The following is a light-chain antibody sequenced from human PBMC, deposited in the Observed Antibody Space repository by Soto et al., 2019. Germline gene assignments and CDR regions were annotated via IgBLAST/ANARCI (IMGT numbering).Light chain of an antibody. CDR1: QGVRNSY. Sequence: IVLTQFPGTLSLSPGERATLSCRASQGVRNSYLAWYQQKPGQAPRLLIYGASTRATGVSDRFSGSGSGTDFTLTITRLEPEDFAVYYCQRYGTSPQFTFGPGTKVDI. V-gene: IGKV3-20*01. J-gene: IGKJ3*01. CDR2: GAS. CDR3: QRYGTSPQFT.